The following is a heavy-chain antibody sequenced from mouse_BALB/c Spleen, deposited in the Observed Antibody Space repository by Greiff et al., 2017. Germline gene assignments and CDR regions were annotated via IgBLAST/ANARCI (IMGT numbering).Heavy chain of an antibody. CDR3: ARRGDKGYYFDY. V-gene: IGHV3-2*02. J-gene: IGHJ2*01. CDR2: ISYSGST. Sequence: EVKVEESGPGLVKPSQSLSLTCTVTGYSITSDYAWNWIRQFPGNKLEWMGYISYSGSTSYNPSLKSRISITRDTSKNQFFLQLNSVTTEDTATYYCARRGDKGYYFDYWGQGTTLTVSS. CDR1: GYSITSDYA.